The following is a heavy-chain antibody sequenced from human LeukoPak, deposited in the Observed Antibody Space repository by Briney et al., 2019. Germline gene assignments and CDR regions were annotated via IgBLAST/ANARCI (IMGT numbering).Heavy chain of an antibody. CDR3: ARDYPMFGVVTYDS. V-gene: IGHV1-8*01. J-gene: IGHJ4*02. Sequence: ASVKVSCKASGYTFTSYDINWVRQATGQGLEWMGWMNPNSGNTGYAQKFQGRVTMTRDTSISTVCMQLTSLTSEDTAIYFCARDYPMFGVVTYDSWGQGTLVTVSS. D-gene: IGHD3-3*01. CDR2: MNPNSGNT. CDR1: GYTFTSYD.